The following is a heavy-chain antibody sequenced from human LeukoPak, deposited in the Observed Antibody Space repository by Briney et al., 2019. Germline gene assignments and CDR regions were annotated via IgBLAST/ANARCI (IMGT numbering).Heavy chain of an antibody. D-gene: IGHD2/OR15-2a*01. CDR3: AKDPHVNSVGLDY. V-gene: IGHV3-30*18. CDR1: GFTFSSYG. CDR2: ISYDGSNK. J-gene: IGHJ4*02. Sequence: PGGSLRLSCAASGFTFSSYGMHWVRQAPGKGLEWVAVISYDGSNKYYADSVKGRFTISRDNSKNTLYLQMNSLRAEDTAVYYFAKDPHVNSVGLDYWAREPWSPSPQ.